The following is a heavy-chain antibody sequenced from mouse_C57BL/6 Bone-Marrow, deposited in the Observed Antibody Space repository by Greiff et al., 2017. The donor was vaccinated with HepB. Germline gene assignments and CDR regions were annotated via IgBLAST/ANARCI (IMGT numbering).Heavy chain of an antibody. J-gene: IGHJ1*03. V-gene: IGHV1-69*01. D-gene: IGHD1-1*01. CDR3: ARERFITTVVATPYWYFDV. CDR1: GYTFTSYW. Sequence: QVQLQQPGAELVMPGASVKLSCKASGYTFTSYWMHWVKQRPGQGLEWIGEIDPSDSYTNYNQKFKGKSTLTVDKSSSTAYMQLSSLTSEDSAVYYGARERFITTVVATPYWYFDVWGTGTTVTVSS. CDR2: IDPSDSYT.